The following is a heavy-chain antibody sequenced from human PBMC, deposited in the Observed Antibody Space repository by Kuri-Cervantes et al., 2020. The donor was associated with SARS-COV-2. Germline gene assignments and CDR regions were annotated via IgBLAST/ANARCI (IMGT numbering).Heavy chain of an antibody. J-gene: IGHJ4*02. CDR3: ARIVAVADPFDY. V-gene: IGHV1-18*01. Sequence: VKVSCKASGYTFTNYGISWVRQAPGQGLEWMGWISAYKGNTTYAQNFQGRVTMTTDTSTMTAYMELRSLRSDDTAVYFCARIVAVADPFDYWGQGTLVTVSS. D-gene: IGHD6-19*01. CDR2: ISAYKGNT. CDR1: GYTFTNYG.